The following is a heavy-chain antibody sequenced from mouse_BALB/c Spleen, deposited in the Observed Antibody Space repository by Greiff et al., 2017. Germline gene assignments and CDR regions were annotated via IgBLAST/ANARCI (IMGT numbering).Heavy chain of an antibody. Sequence: QVQLKESGPGLVAPSQSLSITCTVSGFSLTGYGVNWVRQTPGKGLEWLGMIWGDGSTDYNSALKSRLSISKENSKSKVFLKMNSLQTDDTARYYCARVGSSGDYAMDYWGQGTSVTVSS. CDR2: IWGDGST. CDR1: GFSLTGYG. J-gene: IGHJ4*01. D-gene: IGHD1-1*01. CDR3: ARVGSSGDYAMDY. V-gene: IGHV2-6-7*01.